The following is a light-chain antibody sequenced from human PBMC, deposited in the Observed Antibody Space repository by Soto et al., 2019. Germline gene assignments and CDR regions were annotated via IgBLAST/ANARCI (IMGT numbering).Light chain of an antibody. Sequence: DIQMTQSPSSLSASVGDRVTVTCRASQSIGSWLAWYQQKPGKAPKILVYAAASLQSGVPSRFSATFSGTDFTLTINNLQPEDVATYFCQQANSFPLTFGPGTRWIS. CDR1: QSIGSW. CDR2: AAA. CDR3: QQANSFPLT. V-gene: IGKV1-12*01. J-gene: IGKJ3*01.